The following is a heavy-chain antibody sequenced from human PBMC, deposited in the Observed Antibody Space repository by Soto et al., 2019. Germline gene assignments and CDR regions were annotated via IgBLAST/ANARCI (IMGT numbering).Heavy chain of an antibody. J-gene: IGHJ5*02. CDR1: GGTFRSYS. Sequence: GASVDLSCKASGGTFRSYSIIWVRQTHRQGLECMGWIIPIFGTANYAQKFQGRVTITADESTSTAYMELSSLRSEDTAVYYCARDAKLDCSSTSCYGTSLLFDPWGQGTLVTVSS. D-gene: IGHD2-2*01. CDR2: IIPIFGTA. CDR3: ARDAKLDCSSTSCYGTSLLFDP. V-gene: IGHV1-69*01.